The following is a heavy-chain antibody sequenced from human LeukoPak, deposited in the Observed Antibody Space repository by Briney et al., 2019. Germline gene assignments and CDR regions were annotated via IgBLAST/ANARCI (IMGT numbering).Heavy chain of an antibody. CDR3: ARDTAPSY. Sequence: PGGSLRLSCAASGFTFSSYVMNWVRQAPGKGLEWVSVISGGGGSTHYADSVKGRFTISRDNSKNTLFLQMNSLRAEDTAVYCCARDTAPSYWGQGTLVTVSS. J-gene: IGHJ4*02. CDR1: GFTFSSYV. D-gene: IGHD5-18*01. V-gene: IGHV3-23*01. CDR2: ISGGGGST.